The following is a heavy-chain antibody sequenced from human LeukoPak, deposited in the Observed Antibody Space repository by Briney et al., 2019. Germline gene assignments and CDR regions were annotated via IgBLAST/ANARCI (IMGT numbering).Heavy chain of an antibody. CDR2: IKSKTDGGTT. CDR1: GFTFSNAW. V-gene: IGHV3-15*01. J-gene: IGHJ4*02. D-gene: IGHD2-2*01. CDR3: TTDPFVVVPAAMQRVFDY. Sequence: GGSLRLSCAASGFTFSNAWMSWVRQAPGKGLEWVGRIKSKTDGGTTDYAAPVKGRFTISRDDSKNTLYLQMNSLKTEDTTVYYCTTDPFVVVPAAMQRVFDYWGQGTLVTVSS.